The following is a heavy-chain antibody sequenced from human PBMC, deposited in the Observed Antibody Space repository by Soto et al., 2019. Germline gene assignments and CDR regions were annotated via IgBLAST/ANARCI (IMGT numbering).Heavy chain of an antibody. Sequence: QVQLVQSGAEVKKPGSSVKVSCKASGGTFSSYAISWVRQAPGQGLEWMGGIIPIFGTANYAQKFQGRVTITADVSTSTAYMELSSLRSEDTAVYYCARDYYDSSGYYYYYYGMDVWGQGTTVTVSS. V-gene: IGHV1-69*01. D-gene: IGHD3-22*01. CDR1: GGTFSSYA. CDR3: ARDYYDSSGYYYYYYGMDV. J-gene: IGHJ6*02. CDR2: IIPIFGTA.